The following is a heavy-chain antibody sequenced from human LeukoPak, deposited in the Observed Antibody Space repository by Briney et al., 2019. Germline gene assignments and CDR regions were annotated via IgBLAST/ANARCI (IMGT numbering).Heavy chain of an antibody. D-gene: IGHD5-18*01. Sequence: GGSLRLSCEASGFTFSSFAMHWVRQAPGKGLEWLAAISYTGQNKYYADSVKGRSTISRDNSKNMLYLQVNSVRSDDTAVYYCAKDRERGYPYGLDPDSWGQGTLVTVSS. J-gene: IGHJ5*01. CDR3: AKDRERGYPYGLDPDS. CDR2: ISYTGQNK. V-gene: IGHV3-30*04. CDR1: GFTFSSFA.